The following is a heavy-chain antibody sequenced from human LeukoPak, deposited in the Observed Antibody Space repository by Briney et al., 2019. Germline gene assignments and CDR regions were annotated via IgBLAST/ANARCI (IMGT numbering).Heavy chain of an antibody. D-gene: IGHD3-10*01. CDR3: ARGYYDSGTYSGYFQH. Sequence: NVSETLSLTCTVSGGSINDYYWNWIRQPPGKGLEWIGYIYYSGSTNYNPSLKSRVTISVDTSKTRFSLRLSSVTAADTAVYYCARGYYDSGTYSGYFQHWGQGTLVTVSS. CDR2: IYYSGST. J-gene: IGHJ1*01. V-gene: IGHV4-59*01. CDR1: GGSINDYY.